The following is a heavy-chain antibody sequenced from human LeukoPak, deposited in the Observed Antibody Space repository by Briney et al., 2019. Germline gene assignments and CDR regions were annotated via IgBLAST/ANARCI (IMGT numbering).Heavy chain of an antibody. Sequence: ASVKVSCKASGYSFTTNDINWVRQATGQGLEWLGWINPNSGNAGYAQRFRGRVSMTRDTSISTVYLELSSLKFEDTAVYYCARKIGDSGSYPDWGQGTLVTVSS. CDR2: INPNSGNA. CDR1: GYSFTTND. CDR3: ARKIGDSGSYPD. D-gene: IGHD3-10*01. V-gene: IGHV1-8*01. J-gene: IGHJ4*02.